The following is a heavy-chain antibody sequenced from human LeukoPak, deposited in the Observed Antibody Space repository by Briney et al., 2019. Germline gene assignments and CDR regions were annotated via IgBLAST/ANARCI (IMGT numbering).Heavy chain of an antibody. CDR1: GFTFSSYS. J-gene: IGHJ4*02. V-gene: IGHV3-30*03. Sequence: GGSLRLSCAASGFTFSSYSMNWVRQAPGKGLEWVAVISYDGSNKYYADSVKGRFTISRDNSKNTLYLQMNSLRAEDTAVYYCAREDGHQWIQLWLRSFFDYWGQGTLVTVSS. CDR2: ISYDGSNK. CDR3: AREDGHQWIQLWLRSFFDY. D-gene: IGHD5-18*01.